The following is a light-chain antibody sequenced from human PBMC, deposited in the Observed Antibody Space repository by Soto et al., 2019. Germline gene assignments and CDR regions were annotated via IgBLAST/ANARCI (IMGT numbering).Light chain of an antibody. J-gene: IGKJ1*01. CDR3: QQRSNWPWT. V-gene: IGKV3-11*01. CDR2: DAS. Sequence: EIVLTQSPATLSLSPGERATLSCRASQSVSSYLAWYQQKPGQAPRLHIYDASNRATGIPARFSGSGSGTDFTLTISRLDPEHLALYYCQQRSNWPWTFGQGTKVEIK. CDR1: QSVSSY.